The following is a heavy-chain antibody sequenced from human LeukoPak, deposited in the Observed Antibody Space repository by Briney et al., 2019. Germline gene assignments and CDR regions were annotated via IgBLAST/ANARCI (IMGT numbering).Heavy chain of an antibody. CDR1: GFTFSSYA. CDR3: AKEGADFWSGYHDY. V-gene: IGHV3-23*01. Sequence: QSGGSLRLSCAASGFTFSSYAMSWVRQAPGKGLEWVSAISGSGGSTYYADSVKGRFTISRDNSKTTLYLQMNSLRAEGTAVYYCAKEGADFWSGYHDYWGQGTLVTVSS. D-gene: IGHD3-3*01. CDR2: ISGSGGST. J-gene: IGHJ4*02.